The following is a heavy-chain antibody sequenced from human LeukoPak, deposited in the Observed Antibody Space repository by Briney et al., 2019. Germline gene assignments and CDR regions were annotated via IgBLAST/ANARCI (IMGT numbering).Heavy chain of an antibody. CDR3: ARTTEGGYTYGYFYYYYMDV. J-gene: IGHJ6*03. CDR1: GGSINDYY. Sequence: SETLSLTCTVSGGSINDYYWSWIRQPPGKGLEWIGYIYYSGSTNYNPSLKSRVTISVDTSKNQFSLKLTSVTAADTAVYYCARTTEGGYTYGYFYYYYMDVWGKGTTVTISS. D-gene: IGHD5-18*01. CDR2: IYYSGST. V-gene: IGHV4-59*01.